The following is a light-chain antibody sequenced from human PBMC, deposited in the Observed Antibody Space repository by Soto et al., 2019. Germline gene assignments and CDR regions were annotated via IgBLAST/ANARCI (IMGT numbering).Light chain of an antibody. CDR1: QSVSSSY. CDR2: GAS. J-gene: IGKJ1*01. CDR3: QQYNVYSWT. Sequence: PGEIFTLACRASQSVSSSYLTWYQQKPGQAPRLLIYGASTRATSIPARFSGSGSGTDFTLTISSLQPDDFATYYCQQYNVYSWTFGQGTKVDIK. V-gene: IGKV3D-7*01.